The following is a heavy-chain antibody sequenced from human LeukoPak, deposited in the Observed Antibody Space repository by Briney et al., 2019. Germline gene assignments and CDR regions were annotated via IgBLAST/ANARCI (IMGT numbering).Heavy chain of an antibody. J-gene: IGHJ6*04. CDR3: AREGLTMVRGADV. V-gene: IGHV3-53*01. CDR1: GFTVSSNY. Sequence: GGSLGLSCAASGFTVSSNYMNWVRQAPGKGLEWVSVIYSGGSTYYADSVKGRFTISRDNSKNTVYLQMNSLRAEDTAVYYCAREGLTMVRGADVWGKGTTVTVSS. D-gene: IGHD3-10*01. CDR2: IYSGGST.